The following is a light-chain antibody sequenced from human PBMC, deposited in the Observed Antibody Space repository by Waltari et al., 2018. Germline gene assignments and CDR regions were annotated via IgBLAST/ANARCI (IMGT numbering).Light chain of an antibody. Sequence: EIVLTQSPGTLSLSPGERATLSCRASQSVGSHFLAWYQQKPGQAPRRVIFDASNRATGIPDRFSGSGSGTDFTLTISRLEPEDFAMYYCLHYHDSPHTFGPGTTVDIK. CDR2: DAS. CDR1: QSVGSHF. CDR3: LHYHDSPHT. V-gene: IGKV3-20*01. J-gene: IGKJ3*01.